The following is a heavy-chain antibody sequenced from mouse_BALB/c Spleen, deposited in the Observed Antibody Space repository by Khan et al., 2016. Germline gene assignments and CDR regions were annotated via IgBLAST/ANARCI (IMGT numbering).Heavy chain of an antibody. CDR3: AHLTGLRDALDY. D-gene: IGHD1-1*01. J-gene: IGHJ4*01. Sequence: QVQLQQSGAELMKPGASVKISCKATGYTFSSYWIEWIKQRPGHGLEWIGEILPGSGSTNYNEKFKGKATFTADTSSNTAYMQLTSLTFEDSAVXCCAHLTGLRDALDYWGQGTSVTVSS. CDR1: GYTFSSYW. V-gene: IGHV1-9*01. CDR2: ILPGSGST.